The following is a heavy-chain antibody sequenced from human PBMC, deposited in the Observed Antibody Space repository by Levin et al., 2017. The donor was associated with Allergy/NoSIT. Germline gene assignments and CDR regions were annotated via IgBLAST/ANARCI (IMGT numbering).Heavy chain of an antibody. CDR2: FFHSGDT. Sequence: SETLSLTCTVSGGFTSNYYWSWIRQPPGKGLEWIGYFFHSGDTNQNPSLKGRVTTSVDTSKSQFSLRLSSVTAADTAVYYCARHPRVAASGNYYFDYWGQGILVTVSS. CDR1: GGFTSNYY. D-gene: IGHD2-15*01. V-gene: IGHV4-59*08. CDR3: ARHPRVAASGNYYFDY. J-gene: IGHJ4*02.